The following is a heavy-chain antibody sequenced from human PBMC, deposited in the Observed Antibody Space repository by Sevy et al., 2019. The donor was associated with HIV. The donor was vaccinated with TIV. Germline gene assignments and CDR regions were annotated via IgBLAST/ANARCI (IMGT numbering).Heavy chain of an antibody. CDR3: ARARSSGWYSFNYYYYMDV. CDR2: IIPIFGTA. J-gene: IGHJ6*03. V-gene: IGHV1-69*06. D-gene: IGHD6-19*01. Sequence: ASVKVSCKASGGTFSSYAISWVRQAPGQGLEWMGGIIPIFGTANYAQKFQGRVTITADKSTRTAYMGLSSLRSEDTAVYYCARARSSGWYSFNYYYYMDVWGKGTTVTVSS. CDR1: GGTFSSYA.